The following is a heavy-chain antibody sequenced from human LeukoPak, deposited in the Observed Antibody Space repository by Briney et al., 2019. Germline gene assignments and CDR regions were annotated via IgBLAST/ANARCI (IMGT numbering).Heavy chain of an antibody. V-gene: IGHV3-30-3*01. CDR2: ISYDGSNK. D-gene: IGHD5/OR15-5a*01. CDR3: ARGGRPFYDNDYFDY. J-gene: IGHJ4*02. CDR1: GFTFSSYA. Sequence: GGSLRLSCSASGFTFSSYAMHWVRQAPGKGLEWVAVISYDGSNKYYADSVKGRFTISRDNSKNTLYLQMSSLRAEDPAVYYCARGGRPFYDNDYFDYWGQGTLVTVSS.